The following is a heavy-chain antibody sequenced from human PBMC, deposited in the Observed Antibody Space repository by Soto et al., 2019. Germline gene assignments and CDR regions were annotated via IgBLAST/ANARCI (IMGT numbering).Heavy chain of an antibody. CDR2: INAGNGNT. J-gene: IGHJ4*02. Sequence: QVQLVQSGAEEKKPGASVKISCKASGYTFTKYAMHWVRQAPGQSLEWMGWINAGNGNTKYSQKFQGRVTITRDTSASTAYMELSNLISEDTAVYYCAREQWLGVDYWGQGTLVTVSS. CDR1: GYTFTKYA. CDR3: AREQWLGVDY. V-gene: IGHV1-3*05. D-gene: IGHD6-19*01.